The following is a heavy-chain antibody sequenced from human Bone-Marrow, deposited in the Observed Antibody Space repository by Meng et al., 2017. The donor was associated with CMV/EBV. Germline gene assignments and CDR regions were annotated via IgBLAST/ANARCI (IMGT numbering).Heavy chain of an antibody. CDR1: GFTFSTQT. V-gene: IGHV3-23*01. CDR3: VKGGLSTLPRAFDI. J-gene: IGHJ3*02. Sequence: GGSLRLSCPASGFTFSTQTMSWVRQAPGKGLGWVSAISYSSTTTYYADSVKGRFTVSRDNSKDTLYLQMNSLRADDTAVYYCVKGGLSTLPRAFDIWGQGTRVTVSS. CDR2: ISYSSTTT. D-gene: IGHD2/OR15-2a*01.